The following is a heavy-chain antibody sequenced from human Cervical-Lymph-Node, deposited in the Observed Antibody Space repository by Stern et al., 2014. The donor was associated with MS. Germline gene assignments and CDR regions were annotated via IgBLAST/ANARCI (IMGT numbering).Heavy chain of an antibody. Sequence: ESGPTLVKPTETLTLTCSLSGFSIRTSGVGVGWIRQPPGKALEWLALLYSDEDKRYSPSLKSRLTVSQDTSKNQVVLTMTNMDPVDTATYYCARQGNVDWSPHSYYVMDVWGQGTTVTVTS. V-gene: IGHV2-5*02. J-gene: IGHJ6*02. CDR1: GFSIRTSGVG. CDR2: LYSDEDK. D-gene: IGHD3-9*01. CDR3: ARQGNVDWSPHSYYVMDV.